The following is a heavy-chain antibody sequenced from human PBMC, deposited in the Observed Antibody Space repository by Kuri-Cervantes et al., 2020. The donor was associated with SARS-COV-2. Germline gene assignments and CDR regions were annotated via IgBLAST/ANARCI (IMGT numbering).Heavy chain of an antibody. Sequence: GESLKISCAASGFTFSGYSMNWIRQAPGKGLEWVASIDSSSYYIYHADSVKGRLTISRDNAKTSVYLQMNSLKVEDTAVYYCAREEGGELGEAFDYWGHGALVTVSS. CDR3: AREEGGELGEAFDY. V-gene: IGHV3-21*01. CDR1: GFTFSGYS. D-gene: IGHD7-27*01. J-gene: IGHJ4*01. CDR2: IDSSSYYI.